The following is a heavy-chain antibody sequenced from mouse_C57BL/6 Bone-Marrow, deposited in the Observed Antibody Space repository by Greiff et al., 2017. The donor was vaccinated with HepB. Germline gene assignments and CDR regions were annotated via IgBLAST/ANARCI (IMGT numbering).Heavy chain of an antibody. CDR3: ARESALNSLYYAMDD. CDR1: GFTFSSYA. CDR2: ISDGGSYT. D-gene: IGHD4-1*02. J-gene: IGHJ4*01. Sequence: EVQGVESGGGLVKPGGSLKLSCAASGFTFSSYAMSWVRQTPEKRLEWVATISDGGSYTYYPDNVKGRFTISRDNAKNNLYLQMSHLKSEDTAMYYCARESALNSLYYAMDDWGQGTSVTVSS. V-gene: IGHV5-4*01.